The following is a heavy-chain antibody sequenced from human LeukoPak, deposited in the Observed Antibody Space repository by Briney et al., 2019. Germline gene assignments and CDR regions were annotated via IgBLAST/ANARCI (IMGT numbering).Heavy chain of an antibody. V-gene: IGHV1-18*01. J-gene: IGHJ4*02. CDR2: ISAYNGNT. Sequence: ASVKVSCKASGYTFTTYGFSWVRQAPGQGLEWMGWISAYNGNTNYAQRLQGRVTMTTDTSTSTVYMELRSLRSDDTAVYYCARDKNWKPDYWGQGTLVTVSS. D-gene: IGHD1-1*01. CDR3: ARDKNWKPDY. CDR1: GYTFTTYG.